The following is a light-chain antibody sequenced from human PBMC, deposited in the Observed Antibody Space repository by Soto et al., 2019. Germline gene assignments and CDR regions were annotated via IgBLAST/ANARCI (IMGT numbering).Light chain of an antibody. J-gene: IGKJ4*01. Sequence: DIQMTQSPSSLSASVGDRVTITCRASQSISSYLNWYQQKPGKAPKLLIYAASSLQSGVPSRFSGSGSGTDFTLTISSLQREDIATYYCQQSYGTPLTFGGGTKVAIK. CDR3: QQSYGTPLT. CDR1: QSISSY. V-gene: IGKV1-39*01. CDR2: AAS.